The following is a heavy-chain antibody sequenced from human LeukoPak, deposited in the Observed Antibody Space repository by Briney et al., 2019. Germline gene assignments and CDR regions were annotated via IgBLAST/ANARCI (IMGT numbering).Heavy chain of an antibody. CDR1: GYTFTGYY. CDR2: INPNSGGT. J-gene: IGHJ4*02. V-gene: IGHV1-2*02. CDR3: ARDNSYYDFWRGYSSYFDY. Sequence: GASVKVSCKASGYTFTGYYMHWVRQAPGQGLEWMGWINPNSGGTNYAQKFQGRVTMTRDTSISTAYMELSRLRSDDTAVYYCARDNSYYDFWRGYSSYFDYWGQGTLVTVSS. D-gene: IGHD3-3*01.